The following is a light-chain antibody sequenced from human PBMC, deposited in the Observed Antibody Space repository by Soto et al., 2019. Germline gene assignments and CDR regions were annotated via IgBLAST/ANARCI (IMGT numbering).Light chain of an antibody. CDR2: GAS. J-gene: IGKJ4*01. Sequence: EIVLTQSPATLSLSPGERATLSCRASQSISTSLAWYQQKPGQAPRLLIYGASNGATGIPAGFSGTGSGTDFTLTISSLEPEDFAVYYCQQRSNWPLTFGGGTKVEIK. V-gene: IGKV3-11*01. CDR3: QQRSNWPLT. CDR1: QSISTS.